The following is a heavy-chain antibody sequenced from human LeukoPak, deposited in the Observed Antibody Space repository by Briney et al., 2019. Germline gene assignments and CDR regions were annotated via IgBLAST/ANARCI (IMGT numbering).Heavy chain of an antibody. J-gene: IGHJ4*02. CDR3: ATLVWGSYRPNDY. CDR2: IYYSGST. CDR1: GGSISSYY. D-gene: IGHD3-16*02. V-gene: IGHV4-59*12. Sequence: SETLSLTCTVSGGSISSYYWSWIRQPPGKGLAWIGYIYYSGSTNYNPSLKSRVTISVDTSKNQFSLKLSSVTAADTAVYYCATLVWGSYRPNDYWGQGTLVTVSS.